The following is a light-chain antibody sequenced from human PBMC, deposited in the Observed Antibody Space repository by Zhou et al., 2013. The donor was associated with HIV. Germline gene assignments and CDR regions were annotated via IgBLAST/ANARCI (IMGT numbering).Light chain of an antibody. CDR2: GAS. CDR1: HSVISSS. CDR3: QHYGSSPLFT. V-gene: IGKV3-20*01. Sequence: ETVLTQSPGTLSLSPGDRATLSCRASHSVISSSLAWYQQKPGQAPRLLIYGASSRATGIPDRFSGSGSGTDFTLTITRLEPEDFAVYYCQHYGSSPLFTFGPGPKWIS. J-gene: IGKJ3*01.